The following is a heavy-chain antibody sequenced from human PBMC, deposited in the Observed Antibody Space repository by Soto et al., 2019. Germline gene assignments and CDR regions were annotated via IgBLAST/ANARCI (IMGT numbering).Heavy chain of an antibody. CDR1: GYTFTSYA. V-gene: IGHV1-3*01. Sequence: GASVKVSCKASGYTFTSYAMHWLRQAPGRRLEWMGWINAGNGNTKYSQKFQGRVTITRDTSASTAYMELSSLRSEDTAVYYCARAVAGTRGYYFDYWGQGTLVTVSS. D-gene: IGHD6-19*01. CDR2: INAGNGNT. J-gene: IGHJ4*02. CDR3: ARAVAGTRGYYFDY.